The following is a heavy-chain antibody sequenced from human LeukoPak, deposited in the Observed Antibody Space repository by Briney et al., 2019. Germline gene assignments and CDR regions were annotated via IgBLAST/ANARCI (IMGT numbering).Heavy chain of an antibody. CDR2: INHSGST. V-gene: IGHV4-34*01. Sequence: PSETLSLTCAVYGGSFSGYYWSWIRQPPGKGLEWIGEINHSGSTSYNPSLKSRVTISVDTSKNQFSLSLTSVTAADTAVYYCTREDRPYCPFAYWGQGVLVTVSS. CDR1: GGSFSGYY. D-gene: IGHD1-26*01. J-gene: IGHJ4*02. CDR3: TREDRPYCPFAY.